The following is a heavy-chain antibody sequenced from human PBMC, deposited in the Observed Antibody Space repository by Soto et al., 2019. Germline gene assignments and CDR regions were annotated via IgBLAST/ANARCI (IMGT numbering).Heavy chain of an antibody. CDR2: ISGSGGST. D-gene: IGHD2-15*01. CDR3: AKARGGNIVVVVADN. CDR1: GISFSSYA. J-gene: IGHJ4*02. V-gene: IGHV3-23*01. Sequence: EVQLLESGGGLVQPGGSLRLSCATSGISFSSYAMNWVRQAPGKGLEWVSIISGSGGSTYYADSVKGRFTISRDNSKNTLYLQMNSLRGEDTAIYYWAKARGGNIVVVVADNWGQGTLVTVSS.